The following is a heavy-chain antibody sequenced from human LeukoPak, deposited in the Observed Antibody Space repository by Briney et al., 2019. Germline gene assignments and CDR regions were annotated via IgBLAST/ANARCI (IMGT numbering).Heavy chain of an antibody. CDR3: ASGYQLLRHWFDP. D-gene: IGHD2-2*01. Sequence: SETLSLTCAVYGGSFSGYYWSWIRQPPGKGLEWIGEINHSGSTNYNPSLKSRVTISVDTSENQFSLKLSSVTAADTAVYYCASGYQLLRHWFDPWGQGTLVTVSS. V-gene: IGHV4-34*01. CDR2: INHSGST. CDR1: GGSFSGYY. J-gene: IGHJ5*02.